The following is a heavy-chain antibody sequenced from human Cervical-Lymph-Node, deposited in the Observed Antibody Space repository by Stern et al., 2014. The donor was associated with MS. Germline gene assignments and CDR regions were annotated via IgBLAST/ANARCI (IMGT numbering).Heavy chain of an antibody. V-gene: IGHV3-11*01. CDR3: ARGGFYAPFDS. CDR2: MGDSDRTI. CDR1: GFTFSDNF. J-gene: IGHJ4*02. Sequence: VQLVESGGGLVKPGGSLRLSCAASGFTFSDNFMSWIRLSPGKGLEWLSHMGDSDRTISYADSVKGRFTISRDNAKNSLYLQMNSLRAEDSAVYYCARGGFYAPFDSWGQGTLVTVSS. D-gene: IGHD2/OR15-2a*01.